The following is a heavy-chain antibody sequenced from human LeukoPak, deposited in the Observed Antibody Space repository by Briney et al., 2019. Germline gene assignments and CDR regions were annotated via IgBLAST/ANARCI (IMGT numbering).Heavy chain of an antibody. CDR2: INPSGGST. Sequence: ASVKVSCKASGYTFTSYYMHWVRQAPGQGLEWMGIINPSGGSTSYAQKFQGRVTMTRDTSTSTVYMELSSLRSEDTAVYYCARAAPNKVMGEESGLFDPWGQGTLVTVSS. CDR1: GYTFTSYY. CDR3: ARAAPNKVMGEESGLFDP. D-gene: IGHD2-8*01. J-gene: IGHJ5*02. V-gene: IGHV1-46*01.